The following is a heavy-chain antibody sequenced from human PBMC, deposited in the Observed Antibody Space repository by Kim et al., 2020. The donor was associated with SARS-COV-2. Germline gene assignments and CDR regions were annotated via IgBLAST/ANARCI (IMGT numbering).Heavy chain of an antibody. CDR2: ISWDGGST. CDR1: GFTFDDYT. D-gene: IGHD6-13*01. V-gene: IGHV3-43*01. J-gene: IGHJ5*02. CDR3: AKAHSSSWDNWFDP. Sequence: GGSLRLSCAASGFTFDDYTMHWVRQAPGKGLEWVSLISWDGGSTYYADSVKGRFTISRDNSKNSLYLQMNSLRTEDTALYYCAKAHSSSWDNWFDPWGQGTLVTVSS.